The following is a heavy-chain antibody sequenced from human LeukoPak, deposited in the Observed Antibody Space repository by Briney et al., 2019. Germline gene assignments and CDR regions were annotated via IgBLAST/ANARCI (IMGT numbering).Heavy chain of an antibody. CDR2: IYHSGST. V-gene: IGHV4-30-2*01. CDR1: GGSISSGGYS. Sequence: SQTLSLTCAVSGGSISSGGYSWSWIRQPPGKGLEWIGYIYHSGSTYYNRSLKSRVTISVDRSKNQFSLKLSSVTAADTAVYYCARGVSSGYYFDYWGQGTLVTVSS. D-gene: IGHD3-22*01. CDR3: ARGVSSGYYFDY. J-gene: IGHJ4*02.